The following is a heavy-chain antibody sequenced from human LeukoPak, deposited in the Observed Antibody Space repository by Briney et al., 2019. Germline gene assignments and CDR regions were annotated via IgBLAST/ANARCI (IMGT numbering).Heavy chain of an antibody. Sequence: GESLKISCKAFGYFFSNYWIGWVRQMPGKGLEWMGIIYAGDSDTRYSPSFQGQVTISVDKSITTAYLQWNSLKASDSAIYYCAGHSTSHSSDAFDFWGQGTLVIVSS. CDR2: IYAGDSDT. CDR3: AGHSTSHSSDAFDF. J-gene: IGHJ3*01. CDR1: GYFFSNYW. D-gene: IGHD6-6*01. V-gene: IGHV5-51*01.